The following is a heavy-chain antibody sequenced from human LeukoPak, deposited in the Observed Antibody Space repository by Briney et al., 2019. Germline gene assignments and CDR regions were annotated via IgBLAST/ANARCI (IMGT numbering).Heavy chain of an antibody. V-gene: IGHV4-61*02. CDR2: IYTSGST. J-gene: IGHJ5*02. CDR3: ARVIAAAGGKSNWFDP. CDR1: GGSISSGSYY. Sequence: SETLSLTCTVSGGSISSGSYYWSWIRQPAGKGLEWIGRIYTSGSTNYNPSLKSRVTISVDTSKNQFSLKLSSVTAADTAVYYCARVIAAAGGKSNWFDPRGQGTLVTVSS. D-gene: IGHD6-13*01.